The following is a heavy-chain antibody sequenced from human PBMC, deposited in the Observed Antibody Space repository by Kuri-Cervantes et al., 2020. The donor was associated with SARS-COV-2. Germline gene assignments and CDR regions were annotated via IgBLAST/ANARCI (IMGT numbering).Heavy chain of an antibody. CDR3: ARSSSGSYSDFDY. D-gene: IGHD1-26*01. CDR1: GYTFTGYY. Sequence: ASVKVSCKASGYTFTGYYMHWVRQAPGQGLEWMGWINPNSGGTNYAQKFQGRVTMTRDTSISTAYMELSRLRSDDTAVYYCARSSSGSYSDFDYWGQGTLVTVSS. J-gene: IGHJ4*02. V-gene: IGHV1-2*02. CDR2: INPNSGGT.